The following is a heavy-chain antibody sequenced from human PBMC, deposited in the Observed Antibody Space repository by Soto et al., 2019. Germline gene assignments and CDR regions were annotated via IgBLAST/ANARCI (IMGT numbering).Heavy chain of an antibody. V-gene: IGHV1-8*01. CDR3: ARVLYEGWFGELFHLNYYYYYMDV. D-gene: IGHD3-10*01. CDR1: GYTFTSYD. Sequence: ASVKVSCKASGYTFTSYDINWVRQATGQGLEWMGWMNPNSGNTGYAQKFQGRVTMTRNTSISTAYMELSSLRSEDTAVYYCARVLYEGWFGELFHLNYYYYYMDVWGKGTTVTVSS. J-gene: IGHJ6*03. CDR2: MNPNSGNT.